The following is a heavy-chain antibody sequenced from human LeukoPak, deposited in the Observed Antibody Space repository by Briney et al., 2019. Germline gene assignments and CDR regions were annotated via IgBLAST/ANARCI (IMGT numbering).Heavy chain of an antibody. CDR2: VAPNDGDT. V-gene: IGHV1-2*02. J-gene: IGHJ4*02. D-gene: IGHD3-3*01. CDR1: GYSFTDYY. Sequence: ASVKVSCKASGYSFTDYYINWGRQAPGQRPEWMGWVAPNDGDTYYALKFEDRVTMTRDTSINTAFLELRSLTSDDTGVYYCARHRRLNEEDLDFWGQGTLVTVSS. CDR3: ARHRRLNEEDLDF.